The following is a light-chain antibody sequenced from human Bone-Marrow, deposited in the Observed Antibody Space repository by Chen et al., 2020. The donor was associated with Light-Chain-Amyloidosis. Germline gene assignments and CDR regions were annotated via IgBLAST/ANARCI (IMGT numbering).Light chain of an antibody. Sequence: SYALTQPSSVSVAPGHTATSACGGNNIGSTSVHWYQQTPGQATLLVVYDDSYRPSGIPERLSGSNSGNTATLTISRVEAGDEADYYCQVWDRSSDRPVFGGGTKLTVL. CDR2: DDS. V-gene: IGLV3-21*02. CDR3: QVWDRSSDRPV. J-gene: IGLJ3*02. CDR1: NIGSTS.